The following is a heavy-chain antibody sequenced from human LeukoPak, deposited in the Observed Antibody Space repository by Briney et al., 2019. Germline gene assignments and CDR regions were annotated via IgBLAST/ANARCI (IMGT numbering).Heavy chain of an antibody. CDR1: GDSVSSNNGA. CDR2: TYYRSKWYN. V-gene: IGHV6-1*01. CDR3: ARDVGTSGLYTFDY. Sequence: SQTLSLTCGISGDSVSSNNGAWNWIRQSPSRGLEWVGRTYYRSKWYNDYATSLQGRITISPDTSKNQFSLHLYSVTPEDTAIYYCARDVGTSGLYTFDYWGQGILATVSS. J-gene: IGHJ4*02. D-gene: IGHD6-19*01.